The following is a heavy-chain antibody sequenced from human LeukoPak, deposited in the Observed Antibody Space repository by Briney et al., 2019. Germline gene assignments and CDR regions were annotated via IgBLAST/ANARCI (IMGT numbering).Heavy chain of an antibody. CDR2: IGPTGSDR. CDR3: ATETNGRHYDY. J-gene: IGHJ4*02. CDR1: GLTFSTSG. V-gene: IGHV3-21*06. D-gene: IGHD1-14*01. Sequence: PGGSLRLSCTASGLTFSTSGFNWVRHAPGKGREWVASIGPTGSDRYHADSIKGRFTITRANTNNFLYRQMNSLRAEDTAVYYCATETNGRHYDYWGQGTLLTVSS.